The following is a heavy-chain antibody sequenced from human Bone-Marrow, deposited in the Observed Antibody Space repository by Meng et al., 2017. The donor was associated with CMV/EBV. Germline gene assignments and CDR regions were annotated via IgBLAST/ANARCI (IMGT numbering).Heavy chain of an antibody. J-gene: IGHJ4*02. CDR3: ARDFLLPIAILDY. CDR1: GGSISSSSYY. Sequence: SETLSLTCTVSGGSISSSSYYWGWIRQPPGKGLEWIGEINHSGSTNYNPSLKSRVTISVDTSKNQFSLKLSSVTAADTAVYYCARDFLLPIAILDYWGQGTLVTVSS. V-gene: IGHV4-39*07. CDR2: INHSGST. D-gene: IGHD2-21*01.